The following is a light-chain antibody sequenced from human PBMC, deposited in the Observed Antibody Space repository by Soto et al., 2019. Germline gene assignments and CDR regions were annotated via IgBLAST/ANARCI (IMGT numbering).Light chain of an antibody. V-gene: IGLV2-8*01. CDR3: NSHGGSNNFWV. CDR2: EVN. Sequence: QSALTQPPSASGSPGQSVTISCTGTSSDVGAYNSVSWYQQHPGKAPRLMIYEVNKRPSGVPDRFSGSKSGNMASLTVSGLQAEHEADYYCNSHGGSNNFWVFGGGTKVTVL. CDR1: SSDVGAYNS. J-gene: IGLJ3*02.